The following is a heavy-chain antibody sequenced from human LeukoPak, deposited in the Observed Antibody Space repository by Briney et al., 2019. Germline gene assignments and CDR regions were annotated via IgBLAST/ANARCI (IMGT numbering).Heavy chain of an antibody. V-gene: IGHV3-30*02. D-gene: IGHD1-14*01. CDR1: GFTFSSYG. CDR2: IPKDGSNK. Sequence: GGSLRLSCAASGFTFSSYGMHWVRQAPGKGLEWVAFIPKDGSNKFYADSVKGRFTISRDNSKNTLYLQVNSLIAEDTAVYYCAKTGFQWGYYFYYMDVWGKGTTVTVSS. CDR3: AKTGFQWGYYFYYMDV. J-gene: IGHJ6*03.